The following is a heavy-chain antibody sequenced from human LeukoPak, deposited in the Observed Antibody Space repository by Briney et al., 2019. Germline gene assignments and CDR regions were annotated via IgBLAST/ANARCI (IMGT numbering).Heavy chain of an antibody. CDR2: IRYDGSNK. Sequence: GGSLRLSCAASGFTFSSYGMHWVRQAPGKGLEWVAFIRYDGSNKYYADSVKGRFTISRDNSKNTLYLQMNSLRAEDTAVYYCAKGRGYCSGGSCHTGRYFQHWGQGTLVTVSS. V-gene: IGHV3-30*02. CDR3: AKGRGYCSGGSCHTGRYFQH. D-gene: IGHD2-15*01. J-gene: IGHJ1*01. CDR1: GFTFSSYG.